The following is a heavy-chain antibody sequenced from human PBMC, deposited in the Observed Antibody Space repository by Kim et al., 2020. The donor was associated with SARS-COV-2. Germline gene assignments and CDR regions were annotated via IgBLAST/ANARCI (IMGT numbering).Heavy chain of an antibody. J-gene: IGHJ5*02. Sequence: SETLSLTCTVSGYSISSGYYWGWIRQPPGKGLEWIGSIYHSGSTYYNPSLKSRVTISVDTSKNQFSLKLSSVTAADTAVYYCARACRYSSGWCGPWGQGTLVTVSS. CDR2: IYHSGST. CDR1: GYSISSGYY. D-gene: IGHD6-19*01. V-gene: IGHV4-38-2*02. CDR3: ARACRYSSGWCGP.